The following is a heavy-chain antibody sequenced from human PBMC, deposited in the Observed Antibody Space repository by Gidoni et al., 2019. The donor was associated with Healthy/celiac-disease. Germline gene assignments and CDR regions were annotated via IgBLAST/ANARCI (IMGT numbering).Heavy chain of an antibody. CDR3: AREDLGYYDSSGYFY. CDR1: GFTFSSYA. D-gene: IGHD3-22*01. Sequence: QVQLVASGGGVVQPGRSLRPSCAASGFTFSSYAMHWVRQAPGKGLEWVAVISYDGSNKYYADSVKGRFTISRDNSKNTLYLQMNSLRAEDTAVYYCAREDLGYYDSSGYFYWGQGTLVTVSS. V-gene: IGHV3-30-3*01. J-gene: IGHJ4*02. CDR2: ISYDGSNK.